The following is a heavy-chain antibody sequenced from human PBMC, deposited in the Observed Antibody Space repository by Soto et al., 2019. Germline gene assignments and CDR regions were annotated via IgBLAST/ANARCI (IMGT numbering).Heavy chain of an antibody. CDR3: AREAPDYGMTLDI. J-gene: IGHJ3*02. CDR2: ISSSSSYI. Sequence: GSLLLACSASGFTFRSYSMNWVRQAPGKGLEWVSSISSSSSYIYYADSVKGRFTISRDNAKNSLYLQMNSLRAEDTAVYYCAREAPDYGMTLDIWGQGTMVTVSS. D-gene: IGHD4-17*01. V-gene: IGHV3-21*01. CDR1: GFTFRSYS.